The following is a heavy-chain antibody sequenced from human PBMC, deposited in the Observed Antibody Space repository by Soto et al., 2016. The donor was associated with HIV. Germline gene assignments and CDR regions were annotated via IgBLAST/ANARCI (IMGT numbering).Heavy chain of an antibody. Sequence: EVQLVESGGGIIQPGGSLRLSCEASGFTFSDFWMHWIRQAPGKGLMWVSRIYGDGSSTTYADSVQGRFTISRDNAKNTLFLQMNSLRADDTAIYYCAREFGASFGYWGQGMLVTVSS. J-gene: IGHJ4*02. D-gene: IGHD1-26*01. CDR2: IYGDGSST. CDR3: AREFGASFGY. V-gene: IGHV3-74*01. CDR1: GFTFSDFW.